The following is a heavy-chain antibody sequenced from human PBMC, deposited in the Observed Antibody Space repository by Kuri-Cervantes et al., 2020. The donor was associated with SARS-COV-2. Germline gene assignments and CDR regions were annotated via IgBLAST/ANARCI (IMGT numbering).Heavy chain of an antibody. V-gene: IGHV1-2*04. CDR2: INPNSGGT. CDR1: GYTFTGYY. J-gene: IGHJ3*02. Sequence: ASVKVSCKASGYTFTGYYMHWVRQAPGQGLEWMGWINPNSGGTSYAQKFQGWVTMTRDTSTSTVSMELSKLRSDDTAVYYCARSTPFRRLMVISQGGAFDIWGQGTMVTVSS. CDR3: ARSTPFRRLMVISQGGAFDI. D-gene: IGHD2-8*01.